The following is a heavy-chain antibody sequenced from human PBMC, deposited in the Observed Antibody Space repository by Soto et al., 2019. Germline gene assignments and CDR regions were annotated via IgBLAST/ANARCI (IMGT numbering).Heavy chain of an antibody. CDR3: ARHLGGNHYYYGMDV. D-gene: IGHD3-16*01. J-gene: IGHJ6*02. CDR1: GGTFSSYA. CDR2: IIPIFGAA. Sequence: SVKVSCKASGGTFSSYAISWVRQAPGQGLEWMGGIIPIFGAADYAQKFQGRVTITADDFTSTAYMELSSLRSEDTAVYYCARHLGGNHYYYGMDVWGQGTTVTVSS. V-gene: IGHV1-69*13.